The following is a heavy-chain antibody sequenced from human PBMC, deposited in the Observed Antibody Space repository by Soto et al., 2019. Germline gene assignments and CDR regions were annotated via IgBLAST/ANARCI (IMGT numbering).Heavy chain of an antibody. D-gene: IGHD6-13*01. V-gene: IGHV1-2*07. CDR1: RYTFTGYY. CDR2: INPNSGGA. CDR3: ARDLEAAGVX. J-gene: IGHJ4*02. Sequence: VSVKVSCKAARYTFTGYYMHWVRQAPGQGLEWMGFINPNSGGANYAHKFQGRPTMTRDTSISTDYMELNRLRSCDTAAYYCARDLEAAGVXWGQGTLGTVS.